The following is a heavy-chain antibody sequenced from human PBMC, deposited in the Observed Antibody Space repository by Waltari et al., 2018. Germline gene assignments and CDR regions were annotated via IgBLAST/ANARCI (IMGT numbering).Heavy chain of an antibody. CDR3: ARIGYSSASLDY. Sequence: EVQLVESGGGLVQSGGSLRLSCAASGFTFSNYWLTWVRQAPGKGLEWVANIKEDGNKKQYVDSVKGRFTISRDNSKNSLYFQMSSLRAEDTAVYYCARIGYSSASLDYWGQGTLVTVSS. CDR1: GFTFSNYW. CDR2: IKEDGNKK. J-gene: IGHJ4*02. D-gene: IGHD6-19*01. V-gene: IGHV3-7*01.